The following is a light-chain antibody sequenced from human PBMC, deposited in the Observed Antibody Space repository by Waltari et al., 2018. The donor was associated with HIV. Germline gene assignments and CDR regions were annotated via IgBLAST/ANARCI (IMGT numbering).Light chain of an antibody. V-gene: IGLV1-51*01. Sequence: QSVLTQPPSVSAAPGQKVTISCSGSSSNIGNNYVSWYQQLPGTAPKLLIYENKKLPSGMPDRFSGCKAGTSATLGITGLQTGDEADYYCGTWDSSLSAVVFGGGTKLTVL. CDR2: ENK. CDR3: GTWDSSLSAVV. CDR1: SSNIGNNY. J-gene: IGLJ2*01.